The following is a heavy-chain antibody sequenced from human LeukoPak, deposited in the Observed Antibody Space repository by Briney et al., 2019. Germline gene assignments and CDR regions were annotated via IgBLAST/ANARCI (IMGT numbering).Heavy chain of an antibody. D-gene: IGHD1-26*01. J-gene: IGHJ4*02. CDR3: ARGEVPFFDY. CDR2: IYYSGST. V-gene: IGHV4-59*01. Sequence: PSETLSLTCTVSGGSISYYYWSWIRQPPGKGLEWIGYIYYSGSTNYNPSLKSRATISVDTSKNQFSLKLSSMTAADTALYYCARGEVPFFDYWGQGTLVTVSS. CDR1: GGSISYYY.